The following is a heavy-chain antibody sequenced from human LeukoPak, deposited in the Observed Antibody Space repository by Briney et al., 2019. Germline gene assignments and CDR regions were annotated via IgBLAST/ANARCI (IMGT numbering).Heavy chain of an antibody. J-gene: IGHJ4*02. D-gene: IGHD3-22*01. CDR2: IYSGGST. CDR3: ARGRYYYDRSGFYHRYFFDY. Sequence: PGGSLSLSRAASGFTVNSNYMSWVRQAPGKGLEWVSVIYSGGSTYYADSVKGRFTISRDNSKNTLYLQMNSLRAEDTAVYYCARGRYYYDRSGFYHRYFFDYWGQGTLVTVSS. V-gene: IGHV3-53*01. CDR1: GFTVNSNY.